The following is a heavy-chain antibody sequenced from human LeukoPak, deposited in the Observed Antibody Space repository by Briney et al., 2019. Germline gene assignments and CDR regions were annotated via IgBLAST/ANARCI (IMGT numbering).Heavy chain of an antibody. CDR1: GFSFNTYW. Sequence: PGGSLRLSCAASGFSFNTYWMSWVRQAPGEGLEWVANIKQDGSEEDYVDPVKGRFTISRDNAKNSLYLQMNSLRAEDTAVYYCARDRYSSDWQFFDYWGQGTLVTISS. D-gene: IGHD6-19*01. J-gene: IGHJ4*02. CDR2: IKQDGSEE. CDR3: ARDRYSSDWQFFDY. V-gene: IGHV3-7*01.